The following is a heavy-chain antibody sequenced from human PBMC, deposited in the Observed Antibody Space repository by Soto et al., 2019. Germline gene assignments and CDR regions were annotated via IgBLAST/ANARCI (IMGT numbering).Heavy chain of an antibody. CDR1: GGSISSYY. CDR3: ARRYGTTFDY. J-gene: IGHJ4*02. D-gene: IGHD1-7*01. Sequence: SETLSLTCTVSGGSISSYYGSWIRQPPGKGLEWIGYIYYSGSTNYNPSLKSRVTISVDTSKNQFSLKLSSVTAADTAVYYCARRYGTTFDYWGQGTLVTVSS. V-gene: IGHV4-59*01. CDR2: IYYSGST.